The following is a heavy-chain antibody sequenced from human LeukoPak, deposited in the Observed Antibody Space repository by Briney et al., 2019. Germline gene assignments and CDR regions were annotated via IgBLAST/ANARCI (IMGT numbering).Heavy chain of an antibody. CDR3: AKDEASSSWRLYYFDY. Sequence: DSVKGRLTISRDNSKNTLYLQMNSLRAEDTAVYYCAKDEASSSWRLYYFDYWGQGTLVTVSS. D-gene: IGHD6-13*01. J-gene: IGHJ4*02. V-gene: IGHV3-30*02.